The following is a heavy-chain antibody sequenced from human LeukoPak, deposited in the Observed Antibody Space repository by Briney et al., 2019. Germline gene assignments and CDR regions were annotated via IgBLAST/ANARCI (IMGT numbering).Heavy chain of an antibody. J-gene: IGHJ4*02. Sequence: PGGSLRLSCAASGFTVSNNYMSWVRQAPGKGLEWVSVIYSGGSTYYADSVKGRFTISRDNSKNTLYLQMNSLRAEDTAVYYCVLGDYGDPYYFDYWGQGTLVTVSS. CDR1: GFTVSNNY. CDR3: VLGDYGDPYYFDY. D-gene: IGHD4-17*01. V-gene: IGHV3-53*01. CDR2: IYSGGST.